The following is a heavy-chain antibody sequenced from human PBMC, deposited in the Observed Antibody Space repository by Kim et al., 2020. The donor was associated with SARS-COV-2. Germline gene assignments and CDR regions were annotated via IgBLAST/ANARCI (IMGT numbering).Heavy chain of an antibody. CDR1: GYSFATFW. V-gene: IGHV5-51*01. Sequence: GESLKISCKASGYSFATFWIAWVRQMPGKGLEWMGIIYPSDSECRYSPTFQGQVTFSADKSISTAYLQWNSLKASDAAIYYCARLLGSGSFFYDSWGQGTLVTVSS. CDR2: IYPSDSEC. J-gene: IGHJ5*01. D-gene: IGHD3-10*02. CDR3: ARLLGSGSFFYDS.